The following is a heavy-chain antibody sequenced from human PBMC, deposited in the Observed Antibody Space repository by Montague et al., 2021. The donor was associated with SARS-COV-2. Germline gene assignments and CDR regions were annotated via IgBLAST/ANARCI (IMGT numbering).Heavy chain of an antibody. V-gene: IGHV2-5*02. CDR1: GFSLSTSGVG. CDR2: IYWDDDK. J-gene: IGHJ4*02. Sequence: PVLVKPTQTLTLTCTFSGFSLSTSGVGVGWTRQSPGKALEWLALIYWDDDKRYSPSLKSRLTITQDTSKNQVVLTMTNMDPVDTATYYCAHRDSGRIAAAGFDYWGQGTLVTVSS. CDR3: AHRDSGRIAAAGFDY. D-gene: IGHD6-13*01.